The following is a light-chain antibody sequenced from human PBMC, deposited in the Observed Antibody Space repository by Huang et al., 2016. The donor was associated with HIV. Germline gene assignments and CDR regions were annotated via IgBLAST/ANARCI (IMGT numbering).Light chain of an antibody. Sequence: DIQMTQSPSVMSASVGDRVTITCRASQGISNYLSWFKQKPGKGPKRLLYAASNLQSGVPSRFSGSGSETEFTLTISSLQPEDFATYYCLQHNTYPWTFGQGTKVEIK. CDR3: LQHNTYPWT. CDR2: AAS. V-gene: IGKV1-17*03. J-gene: IGKJ1*01. CDR1: QGISNY.